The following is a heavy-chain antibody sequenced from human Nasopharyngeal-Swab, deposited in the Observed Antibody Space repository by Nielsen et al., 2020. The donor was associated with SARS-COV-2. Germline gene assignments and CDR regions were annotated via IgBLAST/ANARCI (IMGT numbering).Heavy chain of an antibody. D-gene: IGHD3-3*01. CDR1: GFTFSSYA. CDR3: ARDTAQVRTIFGVVIELLPDY. Sequence: GGSLRLSCAASGFTFSSYAMHWVRQAPGKGLEWVAVISYDGSNKYYADSVKGRFTISRDNSKNTLYLQMNSLRAEDTAVYYCARDTAQVRTIFGVVIELLPDYWGQGTLVTVSS. V-gene: IGHV3-30-3*01. J-gene: IGHJ4*02. CDR2: ISYDGSNK.